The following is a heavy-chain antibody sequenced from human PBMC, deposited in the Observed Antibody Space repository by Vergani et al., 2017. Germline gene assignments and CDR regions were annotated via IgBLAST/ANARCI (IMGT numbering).Heavy chain of an antibody. CDR3: AKYLRDSTDRLPNS. CDR2: IGKDGINT. V-gene: IGHV3-30*02. Sequence: QVQLVESAGGVVQPGGSLRLSCAASGSTFSNFGMHWIRQAQDKGLEWLAYIGKDGINTRYRDAVKGRFTVSRDNSKDILYLQMDRLRRKDTALYYCAKYLRDSTDRLPNSWATGTLVIVSS. D-gene: IGHD2-21*02. CDR1: GSTFSNFG. J-gene: IGHJ4*02.